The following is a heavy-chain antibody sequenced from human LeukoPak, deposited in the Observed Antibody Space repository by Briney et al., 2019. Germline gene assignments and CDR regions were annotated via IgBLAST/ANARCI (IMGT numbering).Heavy chain of an antibody. J-gene: IGHJ4*02. Sequence: PGRSLRLSCAASGFTFSSYAMHWVRQAPGKGLEWVAAISYDGSNKYYADSVKGRFTISRGNSKNTLYLQMNSLRAEDTAVYYCARDAPYFDYWGQGTLVTVSS. CDR2: ISYDGSNK. V-gene: IGHV3-30-3*01. CDR3: ARDAPYFDY. CDR1: GFTFSSYA.